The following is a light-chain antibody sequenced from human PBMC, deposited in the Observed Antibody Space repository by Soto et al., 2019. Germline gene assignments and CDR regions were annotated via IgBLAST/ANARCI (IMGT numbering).Light chain of an antibody. Sequence: QSALTQPASVSGSPGQSITISCTGTNSDVGGYNYVSWYQHHPDKAPKLIIYEVSNRPSGVSPRFSGSKSANTASLTISGLQAEDEADYYCSSYTTTYTVLFGGGTKL. J-gene: IGLJ2*01. CDR1: NSDVGGYNY. V-gene: IGLV2-14*01. CDR2: EVS. CDR3: SSYTTTYTVL.